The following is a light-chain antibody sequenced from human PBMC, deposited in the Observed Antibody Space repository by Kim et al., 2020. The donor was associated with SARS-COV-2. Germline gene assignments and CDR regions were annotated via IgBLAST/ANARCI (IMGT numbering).Light chain of an antibody. CDR2: QSN. J-gene: IGLJ3*02. CDR1: ELGNKY. Sequence: VSPGQTASLTGSGDELGNKYAYWYQQKPGQSPVLVSYQSNKRPSGIPERFSGSNSGNTATLTISGTQAMDGADYYCQAWDSSTAVFGGGTQLTVL. V-gene: IGLV3-1*01. CDR3: QAWDSSTAV.